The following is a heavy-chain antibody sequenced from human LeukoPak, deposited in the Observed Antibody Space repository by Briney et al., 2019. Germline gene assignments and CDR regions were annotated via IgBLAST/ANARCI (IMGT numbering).Heavy chain of an antibody. Sequence: PGGSLRLSCAASGFTFSFYGMHWVRQAPGKGLEWVAVISHDGGNEYYADSVKGRFTISRDNAKSSLYLQMNSLRAEDTAIYYCERDFIWGQGTPVTVSS. CDR1: GFTFSFYG. CDR2: ISHDGGNE. J-gene: IGHJ4*02. D-gene: IGHD3-10*01. V-gene: IGHV3-30*03. CDR3: ERDFI.